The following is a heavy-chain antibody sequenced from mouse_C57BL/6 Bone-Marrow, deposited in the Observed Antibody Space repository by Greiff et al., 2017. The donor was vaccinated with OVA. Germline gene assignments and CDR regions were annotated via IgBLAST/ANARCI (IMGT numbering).Heavy chain of an antibody. D-gene: IGHD1-1*01. CDR3: ARPMYYGTSFAY. CDR2: ISSGSSTI. Sequence: EVQVVESGGGLVKPGGSLKLSCAASGFTFSDYGMHWVRQAPEKGLEWVAYISSGSSTIYYADTVKGRFTISRDNAKNTLFLQMTSLRSEDTAMYYCARPMYYGTSFAYWGQGTLVTVSA. CDR1: GFTFSDYG. J-gene: IGHJ3*01. V-gene: IGHV5-17*01.